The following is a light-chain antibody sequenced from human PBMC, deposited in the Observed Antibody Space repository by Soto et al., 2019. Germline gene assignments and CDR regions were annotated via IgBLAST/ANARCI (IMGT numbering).Light chain of an antibody. Sequence: QSVLTQPASVSGSPGQSITISCTGTSSDVGDSNYVSWYQQHPGKAPKLMIYDVSNRPSGVSNRFSGSKSGNTASLTISGLQAEDEADYYCSSSTSSGTVAFGGGTKLTVL. CDR3: SSSTSSGTVA. J-gene: IGLJ2*01. CDR1: SSDVGDSNY. V-gene: IGLV2-14*03. CDR2: DVS.